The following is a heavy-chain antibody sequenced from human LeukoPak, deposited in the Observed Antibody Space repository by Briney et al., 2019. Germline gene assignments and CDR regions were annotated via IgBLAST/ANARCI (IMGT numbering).Heavy chain of an antibody. CDR3: ARDRVFGGSYYWVY. J-gene: IGHJ4*02. D-gene: IGHD3-10*01. CDR2: ISAYNGNT. CDR1: GYTFTSYV. V-gene: IGHV1-18*01. Sequence: ASVQVSCKASGYTFTSYVISWVRQPPGQGLEWMGCISAYNGNTNYAQKLQGRVTMTTDTSTSTAYMELRSLRSDDAAVYYCARDRVFGGSYYWVYWGQGTLVTVSS.